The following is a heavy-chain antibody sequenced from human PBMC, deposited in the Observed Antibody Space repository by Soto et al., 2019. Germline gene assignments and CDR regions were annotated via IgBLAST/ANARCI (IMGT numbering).Heavy chain of an antibody. J-gene: IGHJ4*02. CDR2: IYYSGST. CDR3: ARHIPVGTRGYFGY. V-gene: IGHV4-39*01. CDR1: GGSISSSSYY. Sequence: PSDTLSLTCTVSGGSISSSSYYWGWIRQPPGKGLEWIGSIYYSGSTYYNPSLKSRVTISVDTSKNQFSLKLSSVTAADTAVYYCARHIPVGTRGYFGYWGQGTLVSVSS. D-gene: IGHD2-2*02.